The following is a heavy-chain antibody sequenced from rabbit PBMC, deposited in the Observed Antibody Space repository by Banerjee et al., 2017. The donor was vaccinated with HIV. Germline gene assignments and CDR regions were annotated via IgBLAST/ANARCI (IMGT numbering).Heavy chain of an antibody. CDR2: IYTGSSGKI. V-gene: IGHV1S45*01. Sequence: QEQLEESGGDLVKPEGSLTLTCTASGFDFSSSYWICWVRQAPGKGLEWIGCIYTGSSGKIYYASWAKGRFTISRTSSTTVTLQMTSLTAADTATYFCARGVVSGGAGYNLWGQGTLVTVS. CDR3: ARGVVSGGAGYNL. J-gene: IGHJ4*01. D-gene: IGHD3-1*01. CDR1: GFDFSSSYW.